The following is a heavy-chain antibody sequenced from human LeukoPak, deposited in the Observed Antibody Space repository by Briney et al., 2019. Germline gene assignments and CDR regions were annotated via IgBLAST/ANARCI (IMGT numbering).Heavy chain of an antibody. CDR2: IGIDSGNT. CDR1: GFTFSDYS. CDR3: ARGGDVVVPAATLFDY. D-gene: IGHD2-2*01. V-gene: IGHV3-48*01. J-gene: IGHJ4*02. Sequence: GGSLRLSCAASGFTFSDYSMNWVRQAPGKGLEWISYIGIDSGNTNYADSVKGRFTISRDNSKNTLYLQMNSLRAEDTAVYYCARGGDVVVPAATLFDYWGQGTLVTVSS.